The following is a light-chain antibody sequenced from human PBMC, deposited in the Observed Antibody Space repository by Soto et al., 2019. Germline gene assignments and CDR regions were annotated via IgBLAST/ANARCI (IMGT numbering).Light chain of an antibody. Sequence: EIVLTQSPGTLSLSPGERATLSCRDSQSVSSYLAWYQQKPGQAPRRLIYDASNRATGIPARFSGSGAGTDFTLTISSLEPEDFAVYYCQQRSNWPLTFGPGTKVDIK. V-gene: IGKV3-11*01. J-gene: IGKJ3*01. CDR1: QSVSSY. CDR3: QQRSNWPLT. CDR2: DAS.